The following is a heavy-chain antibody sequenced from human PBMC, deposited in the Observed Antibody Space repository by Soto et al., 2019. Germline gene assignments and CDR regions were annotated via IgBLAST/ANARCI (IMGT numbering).Heavy chain of an antibody. Sequence: QVQLVESGGGVVQPGRSLRLSCATSGFTFSRYGIHWVRQAPGKGLEWVAVTSHDGTNKYYTDSVKGRFIISRDTSKSTLYLEMNSLRAEDTAVYYCAKETVATIRPTRIYYYYGLDVWGQGTTVSVSS. CDR3: AKETVATIRPTRIYYYYGLDV. CDR2: TSHDGTNK. V-gene: IGHV3-30*18. J-gene: IGHJ6*02. D-gene: IGHD5-12*01. CDR1: GFTFSRYG.